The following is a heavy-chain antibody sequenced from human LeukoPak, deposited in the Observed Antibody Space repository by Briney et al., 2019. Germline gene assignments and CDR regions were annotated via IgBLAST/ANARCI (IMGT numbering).Heavy chain of an antibody. J-gene: IGHJ4*02. V-gene: IGHV1-2*02. Sequence: GASVKVSCKASGYTSTDYQIHWVRQTPGEGLEWMGWINAGSGGTKYAQKFQDRVTITRDTSISTTYMELSRLTSDDTALYYCARDGGFDYWGQGTLVTVSS. CDR2: INAGSGGT. CDR3: ARDGGFDY. CDR1: GYTSTDYQ. D-gene: IGHD3-16*01.